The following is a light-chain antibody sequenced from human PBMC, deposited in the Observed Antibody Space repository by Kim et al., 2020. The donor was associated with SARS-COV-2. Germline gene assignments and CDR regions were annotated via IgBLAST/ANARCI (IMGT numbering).Light chain of an antibody. CDR1: QSRSGEY. V-gene: IGKV3-20*01. J-gene: IGKJ2*01. CDR3: QQYTRSPPAYT. Sequence: PGEGAIVACRATQSRSGEYLACYQLTAGEPPGLLIFGASSRAADIPDRFSGSGSRTDFTLAISGLEPEDFAVYYSQQYTRSPPAYTFGQGAKLVI. CDR2: GAS.